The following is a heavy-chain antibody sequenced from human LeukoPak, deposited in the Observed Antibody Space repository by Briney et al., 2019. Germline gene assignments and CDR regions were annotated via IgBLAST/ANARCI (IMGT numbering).Heavy chain of an antibody. Sequence: GGSLRLSCAASGFTFSSYWMSWVRQGPGKGLEWVANIMQDGSEKNYVDSVKGRFTISRDNAKNSLYLQMNSLRAEDTAVYYCARGTIAAAGYYYFDYWGQGTQVTVSS. J-gene: IGHJ4*02. CDR3: ARGTIAAAGYYYFDY. V-gene: IGHV3-7*04. CDR2: IMQDGSEK. D-gene: IGHD6-13*01. CDR1: GFTFSSYW.